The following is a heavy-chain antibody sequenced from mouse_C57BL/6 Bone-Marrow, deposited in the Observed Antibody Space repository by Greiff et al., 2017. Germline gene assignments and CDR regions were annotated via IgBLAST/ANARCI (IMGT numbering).Heavy chain of an antibody. CDR2: ISYDGSN. D-gene: IGHD2-5*01. V-gene: IGHV3-6*01. Sequence: EVKLMESGPGLVKPSQSLSLTCSVTGYSITSGYYWNWIRQFPGNKLEWMGYISYDGSNNYNPSLKNRISITRDTSKNQFFLKLNSVTTEDTATYYCARDRDYYSNYYAMDYWGQGTSVTVSS. CDR1: GYSITSGYY. J-gene: IGHJ4*01. CDR3: ARDRDYYSNYYAMDY.